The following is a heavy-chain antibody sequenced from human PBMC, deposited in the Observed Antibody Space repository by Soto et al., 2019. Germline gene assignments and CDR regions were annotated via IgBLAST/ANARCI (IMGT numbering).Heavy chain of an antibody. Sequence: ASVKVSCKASGYSFTSYGISWVRQAPGQGLEWMGWISIYNGKRNYAQRVQGRVTMTTDTSTNTAYMELMSLRSDDTAVDYCARRISYEEDSSGYYLFDYWGQGTLVTFSS. V-gene: IGHV1-18*04. CDR3: ARRISYEEDSSGYYLFDY. D-gene: IGHD3-22*01. CDR2: ISIYNGKR. CDR1: GYSFTSYG. J-gene: IGHJ4*02.